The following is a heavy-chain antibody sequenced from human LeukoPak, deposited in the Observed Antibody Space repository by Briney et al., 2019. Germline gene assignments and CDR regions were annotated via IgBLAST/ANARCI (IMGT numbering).Heavy chain of an antibody. CDR2: ISPYTGES. D-gene: IGHD3-10*01. J-gene: IGHJ5*01. Sequence: ASVKVSCKTSGYDFNKYGISWVRQAPGQGLQWMAWISPYTGESNSVQAFWGRVTLTADKSSNTVYMELKSLTSDDTGVYYCAREQEGVSFDFWGQGTLVTVSS. CDR1: GYDFNKYG. V-gene: IGHV1-18*01. CDR3: AREQEGVSFDF.